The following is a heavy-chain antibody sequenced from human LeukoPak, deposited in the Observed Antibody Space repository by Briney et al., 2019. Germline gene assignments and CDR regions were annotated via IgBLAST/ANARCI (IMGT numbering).Heavy chain of an antibody. CDR2: ISTYTGET. D-gene: IGHD6-13*01. CDR1: GYAFTSYG. J-gene: IGHJ4*02. V-gene: IGHV1-18*01. Sequence: SVPVSCKASGYAFTSYGVSWVRQAPGQGLEWMGWISTYTGETNYAQKLQGRLTMTTDTSASTAFMELRSLTSDDTAVYYCTRATIPPAGIDYWGQGTRVSVSS. CDR3: TRATIPPAGIDY.